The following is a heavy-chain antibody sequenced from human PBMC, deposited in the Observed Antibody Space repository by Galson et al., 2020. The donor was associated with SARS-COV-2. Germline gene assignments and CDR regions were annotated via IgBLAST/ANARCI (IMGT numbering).Heavy chain of an antibody. V-gene: IGHV1-46*03. J-gene: IGHJ6*02. Sequence: ASEKVSCKASGYTFTSYYMHWVRQAPGQGLEWMGIINPSGGSTSYAQKFQGRVTMTRDTSTSTVYMELSSLRSEDTAVYYCARDLPNYYDSSGDPHYYYGMDVWGQGTTVTGSS. D-gene: IGHD3-22*01. CDR1: GYTFTSYY. CDR3: ARDLPNYYDSSGDPHYYYGMDV. CDR2: INPSGGST.